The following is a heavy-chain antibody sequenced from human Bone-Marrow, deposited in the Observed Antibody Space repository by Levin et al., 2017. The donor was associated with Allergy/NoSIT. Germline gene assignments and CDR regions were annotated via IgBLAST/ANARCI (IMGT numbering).Heavy chain of an antibody. Sequence: GESLKISCAASGFTFSDHYISWIRQAPGKGLEWVSYISTSGSSIYFGDSVKGRFTISRDNAKSSRYLQMNSLRVEDTAVYYCARGHYGLDVWGQGTLVTVSS. CDR3: ARGHYGLDV. D-gene: IGHD3-3*01. CDR1: GFTFSDHY. J-gene: IGHJ4*02. CDR2: ISTSGSSI. V-gene: IGHV3-11*01.